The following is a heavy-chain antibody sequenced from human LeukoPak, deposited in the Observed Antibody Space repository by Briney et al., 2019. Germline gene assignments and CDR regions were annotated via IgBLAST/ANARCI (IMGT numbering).Heavy chain of an antibody. J-gene: IGHJ6*03. CDR2: IYYSGST. D-gene: IGHD3-22*01. CDR1: GGSISSYY. CDR3: ARDRRDSSGYYQYYYYYYMDV. Sequence: PSETLSLTCTVSGGSISSYYWSWIRQPPGKGLEWIGYIYYSGSTNYNPSLKSRVTISVDTSKNQFSLKLSSVTAADTAVYYCARDRRDSSGYYQYYYYYYMDVWGKGTTVTISS. V-gene: IGHV4-59*01.